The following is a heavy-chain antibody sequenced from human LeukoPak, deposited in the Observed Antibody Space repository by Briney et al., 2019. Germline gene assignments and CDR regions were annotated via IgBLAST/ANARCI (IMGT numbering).Heavy chain of an antibody. CDR3: ARVGRVWQPLGYFFDY. J-gene: IGHJ4*02. V-gene: IGHV3-30*01. CDR2: ISHDGSNR. Sequence: PGGSLRLSCAASGFTFSSYTMHWVRQAPGKGLEWVALISHDGSNRYYSDSVKGRSTISRDNSKSTLYLQVNSLRVEDTAVYYCARVGRVWQPLGYFFDYWGQGTLVTVSS. D-gene: IGHD5-12*01. CDR1: GFTFSSYT.